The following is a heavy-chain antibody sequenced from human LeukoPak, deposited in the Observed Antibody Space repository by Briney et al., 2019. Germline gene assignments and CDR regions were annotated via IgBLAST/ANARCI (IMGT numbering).Heavy chain of an antibody. V-gene: IGHV3-23*01. CDR2: LTDSGGTT. D-gene: IGHD6-13*01. CDR1: GFTFSSYA. J-gene: IGHJ4*02. CDR3: ARDPRGAAAGTDY. Sequence: GGSLRLSCVASGFTFSSYAMGWVRQAPGKRPEWVSSLTDSGGTTYYVDSVKGRFTISRDNSKNTLYLQMNSLRAEDTAVYYCARDPRGAAAGTDYWGQGTLVTVSS.